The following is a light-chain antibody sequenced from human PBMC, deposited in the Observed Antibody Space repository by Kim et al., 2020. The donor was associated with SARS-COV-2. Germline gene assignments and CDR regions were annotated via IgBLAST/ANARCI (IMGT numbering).Light chain of an antibody. CDR3: QQYASSPTT. CDR2: DAS. J-gene: IGKJ4*01. Sequence: PGERTTLSCRAIQTVSSSYLAWYQQNPGQAPRLLINDASRRATGIPDRFSGSGSGTDFTLTISRLEPEDFAVYYCQQYASSPTTFGGGTKVDIK. CDR1: QTVSSSY. V-gene: IGKV3-20*01.